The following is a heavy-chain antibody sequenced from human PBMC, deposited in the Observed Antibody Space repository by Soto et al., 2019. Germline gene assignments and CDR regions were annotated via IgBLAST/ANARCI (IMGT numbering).Heavy chain of an antibody. D-gene: IGHD6-19*01. CDR1: GGTFSSYA. V-gene: IGHV1-69*13. Sequence: GASVKVSCKASGGTFSSYAISWVRQAPGQGLGWMGGIIPIFGTANYAQKFQSRVTITADESTSTAYMELSSLRSEDTAVYYCARDSGIAVQWGMDVWGQGTTVTVSS. J-gene: IGHJ6*02. CDR2: IIPIFGTA. CDR3: ARDSGIAVQWGMDV.